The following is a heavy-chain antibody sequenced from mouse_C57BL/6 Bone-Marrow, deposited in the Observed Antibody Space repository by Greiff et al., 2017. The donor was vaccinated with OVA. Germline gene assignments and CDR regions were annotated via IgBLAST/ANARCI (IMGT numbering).Heavy chain of an antibody. CDR2: SRNKANDYTT. CDR1: GFTFSDFY. J-gene: IGHJ4*01. D-gene: IGHD2-3*01. Sequence: EVKVVESGGGLVQSGRSLRLSCATSGFTFSDFYMEWVRQAPGKGLEWIAASRNKANDYTTEYNASVKGRFIVSRDTSQSILYLQMNALRAEDTAIYYCARDAWSGYYYDYWGQGTSVTVSS. V-gene: IGHV7-1*01. CDR3: ARDAWSGYYYDY.